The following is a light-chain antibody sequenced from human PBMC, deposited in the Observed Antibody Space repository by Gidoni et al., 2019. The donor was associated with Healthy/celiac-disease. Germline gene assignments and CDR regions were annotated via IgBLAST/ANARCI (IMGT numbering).Light chain of an antibody. Sequence: DIKMTKSPSSLSASVGDRVTITCRASQSISSYLNWYQQKPGKAPKLLSYAASSLQSGVPSRFSGSGSGTDFTLTISSLQPEDFATYYCQQSYSTPLTFGGGTKVEIK. V-gene: IGKV1-39*01. CDR1: QSISSY. CDR2: AAS. J-gene: IGKJ4*01. CDR3: QQSYSTPLT.